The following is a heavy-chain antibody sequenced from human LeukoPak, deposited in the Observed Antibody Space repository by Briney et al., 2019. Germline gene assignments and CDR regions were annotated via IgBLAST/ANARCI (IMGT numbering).Heavy chain of an antibody. Sequence: GGSLRLSCTASGFTFSSYDMNWVRQAPGKGLEWVSYISSSDNTIYYADSVKGRFTISRDNAKNSLYLQMNSLRAEDTAVYYCARAPGAYYYGSGSYYNALNYWGQGTLVTVSS. J-gene: IGHJ4*02. CDR3: ARAPGAYYYGSGSYYNALNY. CDR1: GFTFSSYD. CDR2: ISSSDNTI. V-gene: IGHV3-48*03. D-gene: IGHD3-10*01.